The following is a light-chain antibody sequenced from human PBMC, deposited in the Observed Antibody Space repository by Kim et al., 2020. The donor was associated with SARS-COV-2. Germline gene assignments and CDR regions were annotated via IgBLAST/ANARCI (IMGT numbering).Light chain of an antibody. J-gene: IGKJ2*01. CDR2: GAS. Sequence: EIVMTQSPATLSVSPGERATLSCRASQSIGSYLAWYQYKPGQTPRLLIYGASTRATGIPARFSGSGSGTEFTLTITSLQSEDFAVYFWQQYNDWPPVYTFGQGTKLEI. V-gene: IGKV3-15*01. CDR3: QQYNDWPPVYT. CDR1: QSIGSY.